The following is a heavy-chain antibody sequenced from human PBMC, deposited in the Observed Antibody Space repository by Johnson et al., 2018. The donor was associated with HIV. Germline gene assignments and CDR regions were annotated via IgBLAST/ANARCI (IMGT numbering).Heavy chain of an antibody. CDR2: ISSGGST. CDR1: GFTVSSNY. CDR3: AKERRAPRAFDI. D-gene: IGHD1-26*01. Sequence: VQLVESGGGVVRPGGSLRLSCAASGFTVSSNYMSWVRQAPGQGLEWVSVISSGGSTYYADSVKGRFTISRDNSKSTLYLQMNSLRPEDTAVYYCAKERRAPRAFDIWGQGTMVTVSS. V-gene: IGHV3-66*02. J-gene: IGHJ3*02.